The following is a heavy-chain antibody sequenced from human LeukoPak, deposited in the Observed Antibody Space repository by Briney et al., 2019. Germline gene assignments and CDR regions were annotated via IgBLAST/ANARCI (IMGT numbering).Heavy chain of an antibody. Sequence: GGSLRLSCAASVVTLKTYWMTWSRQTPGKGLEWVASLKQDGSDKYYVGSVKGRFTISRDNAENSLYLQMSRLRAEDTAVYYCARETRGTVGSYWGRGTLVTVSS. J-gene: IGHJ4*02. D-gene: IGHD4-23*01. CDR1: VVTLKTYW. V-gene: IGHV3-7*05. CDR3: ARETRGTVGSY. CDR2: LKQDGSDK.